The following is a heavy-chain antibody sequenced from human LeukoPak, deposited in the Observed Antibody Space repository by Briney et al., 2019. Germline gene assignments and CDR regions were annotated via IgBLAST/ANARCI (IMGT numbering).Heavy chain of an antibody. V-gene: IGHV3-30*02. Sequence: SGGSLRLSCAASGFTFSSYGMHWVRQAPGKGLEWVAFIRYDGSNKYYADSVKGRLTISRDNSKNTLYLQMNSLRAEDTAVYYCAKDARSSGWMNYYYYMDVWGKGTTVTISS. J-gene: IGHJ6*03. D-gene: IGHD6-19*01. CDR1: GFTFSSYG. CDR2: IRYDGSNK. CDR3: AKDARSSGWMNYYYYMDV.